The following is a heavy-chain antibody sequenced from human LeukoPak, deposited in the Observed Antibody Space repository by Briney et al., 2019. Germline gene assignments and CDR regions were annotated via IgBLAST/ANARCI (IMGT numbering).Heavy chain of an antibody. D-gene: IGHD5-18*01. CDR2: IIPIFGTA. V-gene: IGHV1-69*05. Sequence: SVKVSCKASGGTFSSYAISWVRQAPGQGLEWMGGIIPIFGTANYAQKFQGRVTMTRNTSISTAYMELSSLRSEDTAVYYCARGGYSYGTGYSDYWGQGTLVTVSS. CDR3: ARGGYSYGTGYSDY. CDR1: GGTFSSYA. J-gene: IGHJ4*02.